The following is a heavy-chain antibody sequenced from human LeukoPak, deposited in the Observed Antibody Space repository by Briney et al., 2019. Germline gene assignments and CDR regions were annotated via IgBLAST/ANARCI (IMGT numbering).Heavy chain of an antibody. CDR2: IYYTGST. CDR1: GDSISSYY. D-gene: IGHD6-13*01. V-gene: IGHV4-59*01. Sequence: SSETLSLTCTVSGDSISSYYWNWIRQPPGKGLEWIGYIYYTGSTNYNPSLKSRVTMSVDTSKNQFSLNLQSVTPEDTAVYYCARNLIPEQLVVNFWGQGTLVTVSS. CDR3: ARNLIPEQLVVNF. J-gene: IGHJ4*02.